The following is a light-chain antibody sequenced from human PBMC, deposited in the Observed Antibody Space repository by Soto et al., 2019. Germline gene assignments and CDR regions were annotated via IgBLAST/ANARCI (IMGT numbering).Light chain of an antibody. J-gene: IGKJ2*01. CDR1: QDISNY. Sequence: DIQMTQSPSPLSASVGDRVTITCQASQDISNYLNLYQQKPGKAPKLLIYDASNLETGVPSRFSGSGSGTDFTFTISSLQPEDIATYYCQQYDNLRYTFGQGTKLEIK. CDR3: QQYDNLRYT. CDR2: DAS. V-gene: IGKV1-33*01.